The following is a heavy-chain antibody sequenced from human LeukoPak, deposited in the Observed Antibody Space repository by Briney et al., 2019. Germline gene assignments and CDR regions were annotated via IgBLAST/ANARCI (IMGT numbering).Heavy chain of an antibody. D-gene: IGHD3-22*01. Sequence: SETLSLTCTVSGGSISSYYWSWIRQPPGKGLEWIGYIYYSGSTNYNPSLKGRVTISVDTSKNQFSLKLSSVTAADTAVYYCATSGRGDYYDSSGDWGQGTLVTVSS. V-gene: IGHV4-59*01. CDR1: GGSISSYY. CDR2: IYYSGST. J-gene: IGHJ4*02. CDR3: ATSGRGDYYDSSGD.